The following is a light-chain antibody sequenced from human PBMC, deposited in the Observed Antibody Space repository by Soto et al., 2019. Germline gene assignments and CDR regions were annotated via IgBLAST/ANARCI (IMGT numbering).Light chain of an antibody. Sequence: DIVMTQSPDSLAVSLGERATINCKSSQSVLYSSNNKNYLAWYQQRPVQPPKLLIYWASTRESGVPDRFSGSGSGTDFTLTTTSLQAEDVAVYYCQQYASTPPTFGQGTKLEIK. CDR3: QQYASTPPT. J-gene: IGKJ2*01. CDR1: QSVLYSSNNKNY. CDR2: WAS. V-gene: IGKV4-1*01.